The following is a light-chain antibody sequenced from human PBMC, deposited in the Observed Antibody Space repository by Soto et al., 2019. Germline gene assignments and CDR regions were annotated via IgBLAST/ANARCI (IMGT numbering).Light chain of an antibody. CDR2: DVS. Sequence: ESQMTQSRSTLSASVGDRVTITCRASQSISSWLAWYQQKPGKAPTLLIYDVSRLESGVPSRFSGSGSGTEFTLTISSLQPDDFATYYCQQYNSYPLTFGGGTKVDI. J-gene: IGKJ4*01. V-gene: IGKV1-5*01. CDR1: QSISSW. CDR3: QQYNSYPLT.